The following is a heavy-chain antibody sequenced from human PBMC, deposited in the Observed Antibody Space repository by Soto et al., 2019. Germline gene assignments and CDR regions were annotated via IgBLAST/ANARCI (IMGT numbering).Heavy chain of an antibody. CDR3: ARRLRFLEWLPHDYYYYGMDV. Sequence: PGGSLRLSCAASGFTFSSYAMHWVRQAPGKGLEWVAVISYDGSNKYYADSVKGRFTISRDNSKNTLYLQMNSLRAEDTAVYYCARRLRFLEWLPHDYYYYGMDVWGQGTTVTVSS. V-gene: IGHV3-30-3*01. J-gene: IGHJ6*02. CDR2: ISYDGSNK. CDR1: GFTFSSYA. D-gene: IGHD3-3*01.